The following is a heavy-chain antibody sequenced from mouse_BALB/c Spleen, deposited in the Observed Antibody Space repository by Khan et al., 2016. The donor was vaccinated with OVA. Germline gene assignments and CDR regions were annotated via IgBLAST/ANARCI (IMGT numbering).Heavy chain of an antibody. CDR2: MIYTGYT. CDR3: ARSTYRDAFAY. CDR1: GDSITSGY. D-gene: IGHD2-14*01. Sequence: EVQLQESGPSLVKPSQTLSLTCSVTGDSITSGYWSWIRKFPGNKLEYMGYMIYTGYTDYNPSLKSRLAITRHTSKTQYYRQWNSVTTEDTSTYYCARSTYRDAFAYWGQGTLVTVSA. V-gene: IGHV3-8*02. J-gene: IGHJ3*01.